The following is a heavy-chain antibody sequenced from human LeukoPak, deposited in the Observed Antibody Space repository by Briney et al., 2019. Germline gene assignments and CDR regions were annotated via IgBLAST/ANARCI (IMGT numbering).Heavy chain of an antibody. J-gene: IGHJ6*02. Sequence: GGSLRLSCAASGITFSTYAMSWVRQAPGKGLEWVSVIRGSGDSTYYADSVKGRFTISRDNSKNTLYLQISSLRADDTAVYYCAAAADRYYYYGTDVWGQGTTVTVSS. D-gene: IGHD6-25*01. V-gene: IGHV3-23*01. CDR1: GITFSTYA. CDR2: IRGSGDST. CDR3: AAAADRYYYYGTDV.